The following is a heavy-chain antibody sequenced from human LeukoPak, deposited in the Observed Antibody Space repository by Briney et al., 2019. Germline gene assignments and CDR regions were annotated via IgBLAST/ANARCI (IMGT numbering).Heavy chain of an antibody. J-gene: IGHJ4*02. CDR1: GFTFSSYA. D-gene: IGHD2-15*01. V-gene: IGHV3-23*01. CDR2: ISGSGGST. CDR3: ASFVVVVAATDY. Sequence: GGSLRLSCAASGFTFSSYAMSWVRQAPGKGLEWVSAISGSGGSTYYAHSVKGRFTISRDNSKNTLYLQMNSLRAEDTAVYYCASFVVVVAATDYWGQGTLVTVSS.